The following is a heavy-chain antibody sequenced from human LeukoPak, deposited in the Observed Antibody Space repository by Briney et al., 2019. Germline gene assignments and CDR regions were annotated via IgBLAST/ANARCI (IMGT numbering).Heavy chain of an antibody. CDR1: GGSISSYY. CDR2: IYTSGST. J-gene: IGHJ4*02. CDR3: ARGDFWSGYHDY. V-gene: IGHV4-4*07. Sequence: SETLSLTCTVSGGSISSYYWSWIRQPAGKGLEWIGRIYTSGSTNYNPSLKSRVTMSVDTSKNQFSLKLSSVTAADTAVYYCARGDFWSGYHDYWGQETLVTVSS. D-gene: IGHD3-3*01.